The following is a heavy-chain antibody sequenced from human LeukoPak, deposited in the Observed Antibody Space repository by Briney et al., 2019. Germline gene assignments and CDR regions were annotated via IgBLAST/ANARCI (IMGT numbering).Heavy chain of an antibody. Sequence: GGSLTLSCAASGFTFSSYAMSWVRQAPGGGLEWLSFLSGSGGNTYYADSVKGRVTNSRDNSKNTLYLQMNRLRAEDTAVYHCAKGSYYYDSADYFDYWGQGTLVTVSS. CDR3: AKGSYYYDSADYFDY. D-gene: IGHD3-22*01. J-gene: IGHJ4*02. V-gene: IGHV3-23*01. CDR2: LSGSGGNT. CDR1: GFTFSSYA.